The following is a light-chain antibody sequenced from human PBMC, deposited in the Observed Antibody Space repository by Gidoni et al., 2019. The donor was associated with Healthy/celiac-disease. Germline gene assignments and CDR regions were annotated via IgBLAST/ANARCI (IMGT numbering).Light chain of an antibody. CDR3: QQYNSYWT. J-gene: IGKJ1*01. CDR1: QSISSW. V-gene: IGKV1-5*01. Sequence: GDRVTITCRASQSISSWLAWYQQKPGKAPKLLIYDASSLESGVPSRFSGSGSGTEFTLTISSLQPDDFATYYCQQYNSYWTFGQGTKVEIK. CDR2: DAS.